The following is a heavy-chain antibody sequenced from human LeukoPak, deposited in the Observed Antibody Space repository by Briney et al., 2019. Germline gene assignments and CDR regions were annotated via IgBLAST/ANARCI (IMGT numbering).Heavy chain of an antibody. Sequence: ASVKVSCKASGYTFTSYAMHWVRQAPGQRLEWMGWINAGNGNTKYPQKFQGRVTITRDTSASTAYMELSSLRSEDTAVYYCARRITMVRGVPAPDYYYYGMDVWGQGTTVTVSS. V-gene: IGHV1-3*01. CDR2: INAGNGNT. CDR3: ARRITMVRGVPAPDYYYYGMDV. J-gene: IGHJ6*02. D-gene: IGHD3-10*01. CDR1: GYTFTSYA.